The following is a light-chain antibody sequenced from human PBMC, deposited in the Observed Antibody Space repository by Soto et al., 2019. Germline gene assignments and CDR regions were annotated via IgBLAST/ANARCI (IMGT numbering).Light chain of an antibody. Sequence: QSVLTQPASVSGSPGQSITISCTGTSSDVGYYNLVSWYQQHPGKAPKLMIYEVSKRPSGVSNRFSGSKSVNTASLTISGLQAEDEADYYCCSYAGSSTHYVFGTGTKVTVL. CDR1: SSDVGYYNL. V-gene: IGLV2-23*02. CDR3: CSYAGSSTHYV. J-gene: IGLJ1*01. CDR2: EVS.